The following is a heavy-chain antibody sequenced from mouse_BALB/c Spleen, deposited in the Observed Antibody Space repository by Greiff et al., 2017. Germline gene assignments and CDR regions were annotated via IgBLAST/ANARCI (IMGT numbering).Heavy chain of an antibody. Sequence: EVKLMKSGGGLVKPGGSLKLSCAASGFTFSSYTMSWVRQTPEKRLEWVATISSGGSYTYYPDSVKGRFTISRDNAKNNLYLQMSSLKSEDTAMYYCTREGYYRDYYFDYWGQGTTLTVSS. CDR3: TREGYYRDYYFDY. D-gene: IGHD2-3*01. CDR2: ISSGGSYT. J-gene: IGHJ2*01. CDR1: GFTFSSYT. V-gene: IGHV5-6-4*01.